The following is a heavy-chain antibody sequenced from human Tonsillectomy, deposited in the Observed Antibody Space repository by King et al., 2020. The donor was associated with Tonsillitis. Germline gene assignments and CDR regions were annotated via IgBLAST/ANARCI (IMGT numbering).Heavy chain of an antibody. V-gene: IGHV1-69*01. CDR3: ARGNIVVVPAADYYYYGMDV. J-gene: IGHJ6*02. D-gene: IGHD2-2*01. Sequence: QLVQSGAEVKKPGSSVKVSCKASGGTFSSYAISWVRQAPGQGLEWMGGIIPIFGTANYAQKFQGRVTITADESTSTAYMELSSLRSEDAAVYYCARGNIVVVPAADYYYYGMDVWGQGTTVTVSS. CDR2: IIPIFGTA. CDR1: GGTFSSYA.